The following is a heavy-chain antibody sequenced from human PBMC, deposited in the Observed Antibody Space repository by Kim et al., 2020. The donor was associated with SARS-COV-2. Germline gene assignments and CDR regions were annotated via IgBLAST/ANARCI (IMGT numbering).Heavy chain of an antibody. CDR1: GGSISSGGYY. CDR2: IYYSGST. CDR3: ARLCSSTSCYLVEAFDI. Sequence: SETLSLTCTVSGGSISSGGYYWSWIRQHPGKGLEWIGYIYYSGSTYYNPSLKSRVTISVDTSKNQFSLKLSSVTAADTAVYYCARLCSSTSCYLVEAFDIWGQGTMVTVSS. J-gene: IGHJ3*02. D-gene: IGHD2-2*01. V-gene: IGHV4-31*03.